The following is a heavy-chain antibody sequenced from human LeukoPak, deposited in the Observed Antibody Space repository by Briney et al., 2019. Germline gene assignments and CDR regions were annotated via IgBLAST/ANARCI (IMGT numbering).Heavy chain of an antibody. CDR2: IWYDGSNK. D-gene: IGHD4-17*01. CDR1: GFTFSSYG. CDR3: ARDGRALTVTTEVGY. V-gene: IGHV3-33*01. J-gene: IGHJ4*02. Sequence: SGRSLRLSCAASGFTFSSYGMHWVRQAPGKGLEWVAVIWYDGSNKYYADSVKGRFTISRDNSENTLYLQMNSLRAEDTAVYYCARDGRALTVTTEVGYWGQGTLVTVSS.